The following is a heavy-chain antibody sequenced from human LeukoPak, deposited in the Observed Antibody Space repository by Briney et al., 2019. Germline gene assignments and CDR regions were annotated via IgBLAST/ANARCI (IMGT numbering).Heavy chain of an antibody. CDR1: GCTFSSYA. D-gene: IGHD3-10*01. V-gene: IGHV1-69*06. CDR2: IIPIFGTA. CDR3: ARARASGWARAFDI. J-gene: IGHJ3*02. Sequence: SVKVSCKASGCTFSSYAISGVGQAPGQGLEGMGGIIPIFGTANYAQKFQGRVTITADKSTSTAYMELSSLRSEDTAVYYCARARASGWARAFDIWGQGTMVTVSS.